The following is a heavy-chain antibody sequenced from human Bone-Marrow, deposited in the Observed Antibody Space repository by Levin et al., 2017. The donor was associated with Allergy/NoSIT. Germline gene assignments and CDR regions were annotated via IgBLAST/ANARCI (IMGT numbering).Heavy chain of an antibody. V-gene: IGHV3-30-3*01. CDR3: ARELIVGASVAGLDY. CDR2: ISYDGSNK. Sequence: PGGSLRLSCAASGFTFSSYAMHWVRQAPGKGLEWVAVISYDGSNKYYADSVKGRFTISRDNSKNTLYLQMNSLRAEDTAVYYCARELIVGASVAGLDYWGQGTLVTVSS. J-gene: IGHJ4*02. CDR1: GFTFSSYA. D-gene: IGHD1-26*01.